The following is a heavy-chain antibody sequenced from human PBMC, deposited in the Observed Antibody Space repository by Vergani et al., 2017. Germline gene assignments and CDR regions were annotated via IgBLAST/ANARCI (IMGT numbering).Heavy chain of an antibody. Sequence: VQLVESGGGRVQPGRSLRLSCAASGSTVSGNYMTWVRQAPGKGLEWVSHIYSGDETYYADSVKGRVTISRDTSKNTLHLQINNLRVEDTAVYYCARGNYYGSGTYVDPWGQGTLVTVSS. CDR2: IYSGDET. J-gene: IGHJ5*02. D-gene: IGHD3-10*01. V-gene: IGHV3-66*02. CDR1: GSTVSGNY. CDR3: ARGNYYGSGTYVDP.